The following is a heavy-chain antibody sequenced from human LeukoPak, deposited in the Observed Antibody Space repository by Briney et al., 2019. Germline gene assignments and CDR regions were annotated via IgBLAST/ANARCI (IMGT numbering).Heavy chain of an antibody. CDR2: ISSSGSTI. V-gene: IGHV3-48*04. CDR3: ARVLREWLLFGWFDP. D-gene: IGHD3-3*01. CDR1: GFIFSHYG. J-gene: IGHJ5*02. Sequence: GGSLGLSCTASGFIFSHYGMHWVRQAPGKGLEWVSYISSSGSTIYYADSLKGRFTISRDNAKNSLYLQMNSLRAEDTAVYYCARVLREWLLFGWFDPWGQGTLVTVSS.